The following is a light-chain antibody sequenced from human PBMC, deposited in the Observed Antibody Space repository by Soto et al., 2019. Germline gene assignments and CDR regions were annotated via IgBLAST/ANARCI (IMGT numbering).Light chain of an antibody. V-gene: IGKV3-20*01. CDR1: QSVRSSY. CDR2: GAS. CDR3: QQYGSSLFT. Sequence: EIVLTQSPGTLSLSPGERATLSCRASQSVRSSYLAWYQQKPGQAPRLLIYGASSRATGIPDRFSGSGSGTDFTLTISRLELEDFAVYYCQQYGSSLFTFGPGTKVDIK. J-gene: IGKJ3*01.